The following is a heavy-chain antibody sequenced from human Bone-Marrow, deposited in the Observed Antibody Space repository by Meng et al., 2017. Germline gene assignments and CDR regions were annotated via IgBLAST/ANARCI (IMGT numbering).Heavy chain of an antibody. D-gene: IGHD3-22*01. CDR3: ARERYDTSGYYIEYFQH. CDR1: GGPIISSTYY. Sequence: SETLSLTCTVSGGPIISSTYYWGWIRQPPGKGLEWIGSVHYSGSTYYNPSLQSRVTISVDTSKNQFSLKLSSVIAADTAVYYCARERYDTSGYYIEYFQHWGQGTLVTVSS. V-gene: IGHV4-39*07. CDR2: VHYSGST. J-gene: IGHJ1*01.